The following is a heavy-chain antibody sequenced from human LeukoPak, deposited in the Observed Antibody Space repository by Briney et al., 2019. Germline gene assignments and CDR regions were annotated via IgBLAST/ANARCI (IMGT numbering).Heavy chain of an antibody. CDR3: ARDLDIVVVPAAPMGY. CDR2: INPNSGGT. CDR1: GYTFTGYY. Sequence: ASVKVSCKASGYTFTGYYMHWVRQAPGQGLEWMGWINPNSGGTNYAQKLQGRVTMTTDTSTSTAYMELRSLRSDDTAVYYCARDLDIVVVPAAPMGYWGQGTLVTVSS. D-gene: IGHD2-2*03. J-gene: IGHJ4*02. V-gene: IGHV1-2*02.